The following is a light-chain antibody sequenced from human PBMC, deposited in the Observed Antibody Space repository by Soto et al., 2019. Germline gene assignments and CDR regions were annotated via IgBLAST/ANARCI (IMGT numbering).Light chain of an antibody. V-gene: IGKV1-39*01. CDR2: VGS. CDR3: QQSYIVPYT. CDR1: ENIRNY. J-gene: IGKJ2*01. Sequence: DIQMTQSPSSLSASVGDRVTISCRSSENIRNYLIWYRQKPGKAPELLMYVGSTLESGVPSRFSGSGLGPDFTLTIKSLQPEDFGVYYCQQSYIVPYTFGRGTSLDI.